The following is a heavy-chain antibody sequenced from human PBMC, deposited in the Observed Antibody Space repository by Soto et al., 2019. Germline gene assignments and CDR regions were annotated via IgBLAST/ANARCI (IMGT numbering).Heavy chain of an antibody. CDR3: ARGRAQQLVFASGWFDP. D-gene: IGHD6-13*01. Sequence: EVQLVESGGGLVQPGGSLRLSCAASGFTFSSYEMNWVRQAPGKGLEWVSYISSSGSTIYYADSVKGRFTISRDNAKNSLYLQMNSLRAEDTAVYYCARGRAQQLVFASGWFDPWGQGTLVTVSS. CDR2: ISSSGSTI. V-gene: IGHV3-48*03. J-gene: IGHJ5*02. CDR1: GFTFSSYE.